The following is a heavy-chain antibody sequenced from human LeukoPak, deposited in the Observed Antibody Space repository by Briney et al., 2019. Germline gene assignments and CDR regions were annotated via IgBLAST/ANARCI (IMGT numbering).Heavy chain of an antibody. Sequence: PGGSLSLSCAASGFTFSDYYMSWLRQAPGKGLEWVSYIGSSGSTIYYADSVKGRFTISRDNAKNSLYLQMNSLRAEDTAVYYCARDRYVGATTAGDSDSWGQGTLVTVSS. CDR3: ARDRYVGATTAGDSDS. CDR2: IGSSGSTI. CDR1: GFTFSDYY. D-gene: IGHD1-26*01. J-gene: IGHJ4*02. V-gene: IGHV3-11*01.